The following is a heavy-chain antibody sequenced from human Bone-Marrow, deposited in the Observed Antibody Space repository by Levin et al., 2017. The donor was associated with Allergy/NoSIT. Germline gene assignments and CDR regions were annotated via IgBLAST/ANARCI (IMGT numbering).Heavy chain of an antibody. CDR3: ASQVSTRRGYSGYDPFDY. CDR1: GYSFTYYW. V-gene: IGHV5-51*01. D-gene: IGHD5-12*01. J-gene: IGHJ4*02. Sequence: GGSLRLSCKGSGYSFTYYWIGWVRQMPGKGLEWMGLIYPSDSATRYSPSFQGQVTISADKSISTAYLRLSSLKASDTAMYYCASQVSTRRGYSGYDPFDYWGQGTLVTVSS. CDR2: IYPSDSAT.